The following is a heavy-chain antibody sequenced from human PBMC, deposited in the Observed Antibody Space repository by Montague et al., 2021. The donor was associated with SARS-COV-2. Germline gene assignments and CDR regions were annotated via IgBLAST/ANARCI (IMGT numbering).Heavy chain of an antibody. D-gene: IGHD3-3*01. CDR1: GGSFSGYY. J-gene: IGHJ4*02. CDR2: INHSGST. Sequence: SETLSLTCAVYGGSFSGYYWSWLRQPPGTGLEWIGEINHSGSTNYNPSLKSRVTISVDTSKNQFSLKLSSVTAADTAVYYCARVAESTYYDFWSGYLRFYYFDYWGQGTLVTVSS. CDR3: ARVAESTYYDFWSGYLRFYYFDY. V-gene: IGHV4-34*01.